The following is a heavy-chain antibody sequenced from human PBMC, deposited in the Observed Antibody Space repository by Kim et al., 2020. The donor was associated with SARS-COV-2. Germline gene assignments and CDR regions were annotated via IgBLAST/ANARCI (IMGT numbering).Heavy chain of an antibody. CDR3: AKDKEHFDWLLYGFDY. Sequence: GGSLRLSCAASGFTFADYALHWVRQAPGKGLEWVSGINWNSGNIGYADSVKGRFTISRDNAKNSLYLQMNSLKPEDTALYYCAKDKEHFDWLLYGFDYWGQGTLVTVSS. D-gene: IGHD3-9*01. CDR1: GFTFADYA. V-gene: IGHV3-9*01. CDR2: INWNSGNI. J-gene: IGHJ4*02.